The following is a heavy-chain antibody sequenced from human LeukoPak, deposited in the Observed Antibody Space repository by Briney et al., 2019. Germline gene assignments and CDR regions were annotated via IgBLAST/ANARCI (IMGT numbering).Heavy chain of an antibody. CDR3: ARREPQGCSGTSCFAGPVGH. CDR1: GFTFSSYS. J-gene: IGHJ4*02. V-gene: IGHV3-21*06. D-gene: IGHD2-2*01. CDR2: ISGTSDYI. Sequence: GGSLRLSCAASGFTFSSYSMNWVRQAPGKGLEWVSSISGTSDYIYYVDSVKGRFTISRDNGQNSLYLQMNSLRAEDTAVYYCARREPQGCSGTSCFAGPVGHWGQGTLVTVSS.